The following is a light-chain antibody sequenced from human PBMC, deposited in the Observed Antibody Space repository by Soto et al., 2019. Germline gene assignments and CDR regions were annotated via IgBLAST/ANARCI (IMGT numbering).Light chain of an antibody. V-gene: IGKV3D-20*02. CDR2: GAS. CDR3: QQRSNWPPT. CDR1: QTVSGNY. J-gene: IGKJ5*01. Sequence: EIILTQSPDTLSLSPGERATLSCMASQTVSGNYLAWCQQRPGQAPRLLIYGASTRAAGIPDRFSGSGSGTDFTLTISSLEPEDFAVYYCQQRSNWPPTFGQGTRLEIK.